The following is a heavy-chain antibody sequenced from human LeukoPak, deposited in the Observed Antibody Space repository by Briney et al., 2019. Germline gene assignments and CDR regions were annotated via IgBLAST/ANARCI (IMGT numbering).Heavy chain of an antibody. V-gene: IGHV3-20*04. CDR3: ARHDFWSGFKGGDY. Sequence: GGSLRLSCAASGFTFDNYGMSWVRQVPGINGNGGSTAYADSVKGRFTISRDNAKNSLYLQMNSLRAEDTAFYYCARHDFWSGFKGGDYWGQGTLVTVSS. CDR2: NGNGGST. CDR1: GFTFDNYG. J-gene: IGHJ4*02. D-gene: IGHD3-3*01.